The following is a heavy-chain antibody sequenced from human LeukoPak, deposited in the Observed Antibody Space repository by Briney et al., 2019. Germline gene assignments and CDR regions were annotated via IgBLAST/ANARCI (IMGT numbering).Heavy chain of an antibody. J-gene: IGHJ4*02. Sequence: SETLSLTCTVSGGSISSGSYYWSWIRQPAGKGLEWIGRIYTSGSTNYNPSLKSRVTISVDTSKNQFSLKLSSVTAADTAVYYCVRNDYDSSGYYSDYWGQGTLVTVSS. CDR1: GGSISSGSYY. CDR2: IYTSGST. D-gene: IGHD3-22*01. CDR3: VRNDYDSSGYYSDY. V-gene: IGHV4-61*02.